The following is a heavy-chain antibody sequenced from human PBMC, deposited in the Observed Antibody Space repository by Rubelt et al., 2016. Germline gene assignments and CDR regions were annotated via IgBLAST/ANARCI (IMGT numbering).Heavy chain of an antibody. CDR3: ARGYFDSTGDFDY. D-gene: IGHD3-22*01. Sequence: QVHLVQSAIEVKKPEASVKISCKTSGYTFTTYGIIWARRAPGQGLEWMGWINTYNDKTNYPQKFQGRVSMTTDSSTNTAYMELRSLRSDDTAVYYCARGYFDSTGDFDYWGQGTLVTVSS. J-gene: IGHJ4*02. V-gene: IGHV1-18*01. CDR1: GYTFTTYG. CDR2: INTYNDKT.